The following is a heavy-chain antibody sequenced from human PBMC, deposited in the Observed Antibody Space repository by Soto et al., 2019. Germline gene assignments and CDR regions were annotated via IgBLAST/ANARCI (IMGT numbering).Heavy chain of an antibody. J-gene: IGHJ6*02. D-gene: IGHD2-8*01. CDR3: ARVGRCFYGMDV. CDR2: ITSDSSTI. Sequence: EVQLVEPGGGLVQPGGSLRLSCAASGFTFSSYSINWVRQAPGKGLEWCSYITSDSSTISYADSVKGRFTVSRDNAKNSLYLQMNSLRDEDTAVYYCARVGRCFYGMDVWGQGTSVTVSS. CDR1: GFTFSSYS. V-gene: IGHV3-48*02.